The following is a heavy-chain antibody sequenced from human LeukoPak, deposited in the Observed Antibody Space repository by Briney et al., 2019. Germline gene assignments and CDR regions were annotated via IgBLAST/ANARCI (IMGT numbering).Heavy chain of an antibody. CDR2: IYYSGST. CDR3: ARLGYSSSWYKIDY. CDR1: GGSISSGGYY. D-gene: IGHD6-13*01. Sequence: SQTLSLTCTVSGGSISSGGYYWSWIRQHPGKGLEWIGYIYYSGSTYYNPSLESRVTISGDTSKNQFSLKLSSVTAADTAVYYCARLGYSSSWYKIDYWGQGTLVSVS. J-gene: IGHJ4*02. V-gene: IGHV4-31*03.